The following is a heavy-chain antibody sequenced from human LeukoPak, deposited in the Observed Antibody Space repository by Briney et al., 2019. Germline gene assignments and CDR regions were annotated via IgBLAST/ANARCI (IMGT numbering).Heavy chain of an antibody. J-gene: IGHJ5*02. CDR3: ARDSRTGITMIPFDP. CDR1: GGSFSGYY. D-gene: IGHD3-22*01. Sequence: PSETLSLTCAVYGGSFSGYYWSWIRQPPGKGLEWIGEINHSGSTNYNPSLKSRVTISVDTSKNQFSLKLSSVTAADTAVYYCARDSRTGITMIPFDPWGQGTLVTVSS. V-gene: IGHV4-34*01. CDR2: INHSGST.